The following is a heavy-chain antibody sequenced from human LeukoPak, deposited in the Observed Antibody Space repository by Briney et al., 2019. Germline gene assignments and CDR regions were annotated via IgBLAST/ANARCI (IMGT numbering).Heavy chain of an antibody. Sequence: TSVKVSCKASGFTFTSSVMQWVRQARGQRLEWIGWIVVGSGNTNYAQKFQERVTITRDMSTSTVYMELSSLRSEDTAVYYCAAREMAVSYYFDYWGQGTLVTVSS. V-gene: IGHV1-58*02. CDR2: IVVGSGNT. CDR1: GFTFTSSV. J-gene: IGHJ4*02. D-gene: IGHD5-24*01. CDR3: AAREMAVSYYFDY.